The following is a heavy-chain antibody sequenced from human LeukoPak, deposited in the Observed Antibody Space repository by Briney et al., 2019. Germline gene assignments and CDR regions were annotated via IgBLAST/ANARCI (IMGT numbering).Heavy chain of an antibody. CDR2: INPNSGST. CDR1: GYTFTDYY. V-gene: IGHV1-2*02. Sequence: ASVKVSCKASGYTFTDYYMHWGRQAPGQGLEGMGWINPNSGSTSYAEKFQDGVTLTRATSISTAYMELSRLRSADTAVYYCARHPNLDYWGQGTLVIVSS. CDR3: ARHPNLDY. J-gene: IGHJ4*02.